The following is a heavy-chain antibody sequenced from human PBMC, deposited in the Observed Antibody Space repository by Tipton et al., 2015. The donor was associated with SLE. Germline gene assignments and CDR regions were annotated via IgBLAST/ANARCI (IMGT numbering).Heavy chain of an antibody. D-gene: IGHD3-16*01. CDR3: ARAPGQLWPWDY. CDR2: INHSGST. Sequence: TLSLTCAVYGGSFSGYYWSWVRQPPGKGLVWIGEINHSGSTTYNPSLKSRVTISVDTSKNQFSLKLSSVTAADTAVYYCARAPGQLWPWDYWGQGTLVTVSS. CDR1: GGSFSGYY. J-gene: IGHJ4*02. V-gene: IGHV4-34*01.